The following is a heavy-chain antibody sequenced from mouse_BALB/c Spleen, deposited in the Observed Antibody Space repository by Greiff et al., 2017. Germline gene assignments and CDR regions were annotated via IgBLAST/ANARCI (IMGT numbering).Heavy chain of an antibody. CDR3: AREAYYSHYFDY. CDR1: GFSLTSYG. J-gene: IGHJ2*01. D-gene: IGHD2-12*01. V-gene: IGHV2-9*02. Sequence: VMLVESGPGLVAPSQSLSITCTVSGFSLTSYGVHWVRQPPGKGLEWLGVIWAGGSTNYNSALMSRLSISKDNSKSQVFLKMNSLQTDDTAMYYCAREAYYSHYFDYWGQGTTLTVSS. CDR2: IWAGGST.